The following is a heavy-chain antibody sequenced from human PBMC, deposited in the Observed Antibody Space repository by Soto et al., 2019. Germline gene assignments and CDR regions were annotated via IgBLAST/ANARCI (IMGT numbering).Heavy chain of an antibody. CDR1: GFTFNIYN. Sequence: GGSLRLSCAASGFTFNIYNMNWVRQAPGKGLEWVSYISSSSSAIYYADSVKGRFTISRDNAKSSLYLQLSSLRDEDTAVYYCARASDGYRSGYDFWGQGTQVTVSS. CDR2: ISSSSSAI. CDR3: ARASDGYRSGYDF. J-gene: IGHJ4*02. D-gene: IGHD5-12*01. V-gene: IGHV3-48*02.